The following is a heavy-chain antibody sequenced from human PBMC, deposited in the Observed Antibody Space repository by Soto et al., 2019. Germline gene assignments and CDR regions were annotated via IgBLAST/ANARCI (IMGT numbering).Heavy chain of an antibody. J-gene: IGHJ1*01. Sequence: QVQLLESGGGVVQPGRSLRLSCAASGFTFSSYAMHWVRQPPGKGLEWVAVVSNDGRNKFYADSVRGRFTISRDNSKNSVYLEMDSLRVEDTAVFYCARGPQGLGHWGQGRLV. CDR1: GFTFSSYA. CDR3: ARGPQGLGH. CDR2: VSNDGRNK. V-gene: IGHV3-30-3*01.